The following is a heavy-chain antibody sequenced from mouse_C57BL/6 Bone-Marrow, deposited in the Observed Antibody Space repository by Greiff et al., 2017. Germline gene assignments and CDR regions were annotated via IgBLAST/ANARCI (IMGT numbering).Heavy chain of an antibody. CDR2: IYPRDGST. CDR1: GYTFTSYD. CDR3: ARMNYYSNYVDYFDY. J-gene: IGHJ2*01. D-gene: IGHD2-5*01. Sequence: VQVVESGPELVKPGASVKLSCTASGYTFTSYDINWVKQTPGQGLEWIGWIYPRDGSTKYNEKFKGKVTLAVDTSSSTAYMELHSLTSEDTAVYFCARMNYYSNYVDYFDYWGQGTTLTVSS. V-gene: IGHV1-85*01.